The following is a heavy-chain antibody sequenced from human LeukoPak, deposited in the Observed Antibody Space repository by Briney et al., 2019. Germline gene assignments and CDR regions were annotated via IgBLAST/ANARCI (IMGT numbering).Heavy chain of an antibody. CDR1: GFTFSSYA. CDR3: ARERQTGYDPPGVYYYYYYMDV. J-gene: IGHJ6*03. V-gene: IGHV3-30-3*01. D-gene: IGHD5-12*01. Sequence: GGSLRLSCAASGFTFSSYAMHWVRQAPGKGLEWVAVISYDGSNKYYADSVKGRFTISRDNSKNTLYLQMNSLRAEDTAVYYCARERQTGYDPPGVYYYYYYMDVWGKGTTVTVSS. CDR2: ISYDGSNK.